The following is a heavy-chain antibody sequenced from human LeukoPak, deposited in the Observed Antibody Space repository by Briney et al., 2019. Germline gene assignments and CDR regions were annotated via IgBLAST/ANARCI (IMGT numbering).Heavy chain of an antibody. CDR1: GYSISSGYY. V-gene: IGHV4-38-2*02. CDR3: AREGSIAVAGSIDY. Sequence: PSETLSLTCTVSGYSISSGYYWGWIRQPPGKGLEWIGSIYHRGNTYYNPSLKSRVTISVDTSKNQFSLKMNPVTAADTAVYYCAREGSIAVAGSIDYWGQGTLVTVSS. J-gene: IGHJ4*02. D-gene: IGHD6-19*01. CDR2: IYHRGNT.